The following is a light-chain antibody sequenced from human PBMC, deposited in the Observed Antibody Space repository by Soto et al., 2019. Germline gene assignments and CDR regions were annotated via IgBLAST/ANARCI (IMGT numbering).Light chain of an antibody. V-gene: IGLV2-23*02. Sequence: QSALTQSASVSGSPGQSITISCTGTSSDVGSYNLVSWYQQHPGKAPKLMIYEVSKRPSGVSSRFSGSKSGNTASLTISGLQAEDEADYYCCSYAGTSTYVVFGGGTQLTVL. CDR1: SSDVGSYNL. CDR2: EVS. CDR3: CSYAGTSTYVV. J-gene: IGLJ2*01.